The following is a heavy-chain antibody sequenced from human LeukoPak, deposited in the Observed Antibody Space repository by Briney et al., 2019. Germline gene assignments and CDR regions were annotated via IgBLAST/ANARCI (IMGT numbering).Heavy chain of an antibody. CDR3: AIHGTAYYFSDY. D-gene: IGHD3-22*01. Sequence: SEALSLTCTVSGDSTSSYYWSWIRQLPGKGLEWIGYIYYTGTTNYNPSLKSRVAISLDTSRNQFSLKLSSVTAADTAVYYCAIHGTAYYFSDYWGQGTLVTVSS. CDR1: GDSTSSYY. V-gene: IGHV4-59*01. CDR2: IYYTGTT. J-gene: IGHJ4*02.